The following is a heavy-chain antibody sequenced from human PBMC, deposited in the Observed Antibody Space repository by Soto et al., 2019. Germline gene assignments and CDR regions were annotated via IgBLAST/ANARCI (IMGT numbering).Heavy chain of an antibody. Sequence: EVQLLESGGGSVQPGGSLRLSCAASGFTFSSYAMSWVRQAPGKGLEWVSAISGSGGSTYYADSVKGRFTISRDNSKNTLYLQMNSLRAEDTAVYYCAKAARYYYDILTGYLYYFDYWGQGTLVTVSS. J-gene: IGHJ4*02. CDR2: ISGSGGST. D-gene: IGHD3-9*01. CDR3: AKAARYYYDILTGYLYYFDY. V-gene: IGHV3-23*01. CDR1: GFTFSSYA.